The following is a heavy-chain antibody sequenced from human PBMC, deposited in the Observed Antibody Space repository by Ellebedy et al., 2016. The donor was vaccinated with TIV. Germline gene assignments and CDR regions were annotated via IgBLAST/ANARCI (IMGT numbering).Heavy chain of an antibody. V-gene: IGHV3-23*01. D-gene: IGHD6-13*01. CDR1: GFTFSSYA. Sequence: LSLTCAASGFTFSSYAMSWVRPAPGKGLEWVSAISSSGGTAYYADSVKGRFTISRDNSKNTLYLQINSLRAEDTAVYYCAKDQVAITVAGPSFDPWGQGTLVTVSS. CDR3: AKDQVAITVAGPSFDP. CDR2: ISSSGGTA. J-gene: IGHJ5*02.